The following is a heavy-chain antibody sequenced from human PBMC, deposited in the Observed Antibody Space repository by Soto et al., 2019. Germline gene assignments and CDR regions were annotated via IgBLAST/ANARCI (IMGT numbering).Heavy chain of an antibody. Sequence: QVQLVQSGAEVKKPGSSVKVSCKASGGTFSSYAISWVRQAPGQGLEWMGGIIPIFGTANYAQKFQGRVTITADESTSTAYMELSSLRSEDTAVYYCARDKDGSSYYSDDAFDIWGQGTMLTLSS. CDR3: ARDKDGSSYYSDDAFDI. J-gene: IGHJ3*02. CDR2: IIPIFGTA. D-gene: IGHD3-22*01. CDR1: GGTFSSYA. V-gene: IGHV1-69*01.